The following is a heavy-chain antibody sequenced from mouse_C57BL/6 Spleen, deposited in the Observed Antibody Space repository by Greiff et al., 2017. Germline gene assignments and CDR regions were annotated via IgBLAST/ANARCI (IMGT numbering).Heavy chain of an antibody. CDR2: INPSNGGT. CDR1: GYTFTSYW. CDR3: ARSTMVTGHYYYAMDY. J-gene: IGHJ4*01. Sequence: VKLQQPGTELVKPGASVKLSCKASGYTFTSYWMHWVKQRPGQGLEWIGNINPSNGGTNYNEKFKSKATLTVDKSSSTAYMQLSSLTSEDSAVYYCARSTMVTGHYYYAMDYWGQGTSVTVSS. V-gene: IGHV1-53*01. D-gene: IGHD2-2*01.